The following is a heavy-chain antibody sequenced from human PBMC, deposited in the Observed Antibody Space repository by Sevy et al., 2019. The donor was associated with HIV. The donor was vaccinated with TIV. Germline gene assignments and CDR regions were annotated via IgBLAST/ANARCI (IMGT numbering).Heavy chain of an antibody. J-gene: IGHJ6*03. CDR1: GFTFGSYA. Sequence: GGSLRLSCVASGFTFGSYAIHWVRQAPGKGLEWVAVMSYDGSKKYSTDSVKGRFTISRDNSKKTLYLQMNSLRLDDTAVYYCARTSRAEPDYRDYTVVWGQGTTVTDSS. CDR2: MSYDGSKK. V-gene: IGHV3-30*03. D-gene: IGHD4-17*01. CDR3: ARTSRAEPDYRDYTVV.